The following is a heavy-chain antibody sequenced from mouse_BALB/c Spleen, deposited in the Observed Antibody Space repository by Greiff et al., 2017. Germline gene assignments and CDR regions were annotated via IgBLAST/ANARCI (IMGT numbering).Heavy chain of an antibody. J-gene: IGHJ3*01. D-gene: IGHD1-1*01. CDR2: IDPENGDT. CDR3: NAALFSTTVVATPFAY. CDR1: GFNFKDYY. Sequence: VQLQQSGAELVRSGASVKLSCTASGFNFKDYYMHWVKQRPEQGLEWIGWIDPENGDTEYAPKFQGKATMTADTSSNTAYLQLSSLTSEDTAVYYCNAALFSTTVVATPFAYWGQGTLVTVSA. V-gene: IGHV14-4*02.